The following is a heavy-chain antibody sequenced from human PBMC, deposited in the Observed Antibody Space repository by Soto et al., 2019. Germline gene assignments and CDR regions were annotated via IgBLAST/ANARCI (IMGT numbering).Heavy chain of an antibody. CDR3: ARVAVAARPRWYNWFDP. CDR2: MNPNSGET. Sequence: ASVKVSCKTSGYTFTDYDINWVRQATGQGLEWIGWMNPNSGETGYAQKFQGRVTMTRSASLSTAYLELSSLRSEDTAVYYCARVAVAARPRWYNWFDPWGQGTLVTVYS. CDR1: GYTFTDYD. J-gene: IGHJ5*02. D-gene: IGHD2-15*01. V-gene: IGHV1-8*01.